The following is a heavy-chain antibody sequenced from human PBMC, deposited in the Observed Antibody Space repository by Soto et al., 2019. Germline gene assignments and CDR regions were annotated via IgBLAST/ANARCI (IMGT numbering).Heavy chain of an antibody. J-gene: IGHJ4*02. V-gene: IGHV1-69*06. CDR1: GGTFSSYA. D-gene: IGHD3-22*01. CDR2: IIPIFGTA. CDR3: ARERSRYDRSGYYRPDY. Sequence: QVQLVQSGAEVKKPGSSVKVSCKASGGTFSSYAISWVRQAPGQGLEWMGGIIPIFGTANYAQKFQGRVMITADKSTSTAYMELSSLRSEDTAVYYCARERSRYDRSGYYRPDYWGQGTLVTVSS.